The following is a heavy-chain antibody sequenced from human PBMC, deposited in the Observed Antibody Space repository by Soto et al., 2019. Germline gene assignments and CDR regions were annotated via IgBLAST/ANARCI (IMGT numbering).Heavy chain of an antibody. CDR1: GFTFSSYA. D-gene: IGHD3-10*01. CDR2: ISGSGGST. V-gene: IGHV3-23*01. Sequence: EVQLLESGGGLVQPGGSLRLSCAASGFTFSSYAMSWVRQAPGKGLEWVSAISGSGGSTYYADAVKGRFTISRDNSKNTLYLQMNSLGAEDTAVYYCAIHDYDGSGSYYNFLARPGYYYYYDGMDVCGQGTTVTVSS. J-gene: IGHJ6*02. CDR3: AIHDYDGSGSYYNFLARPGYYYYYDGMDV.